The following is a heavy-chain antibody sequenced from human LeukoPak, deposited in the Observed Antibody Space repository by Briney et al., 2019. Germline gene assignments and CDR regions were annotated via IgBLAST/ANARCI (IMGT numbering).Heavy chain of an antibody. Sequence: PSETLSLTCAVYGGSFSGYYWSWIRQPPGKGLEWIGEINHSGSTNYNPSLKSRVTISVDTSKNQFSLKLSSVTAADTAVYCCARDNGIVGASALDYWGQGTLVTVSS. V-gene: IGHV4-34*01. CDR3: ARDNGIVGASALDY. CDR1: GGSFSGYY. D-gene: IGHD1-26*01. J-gene: IGHJ4*02. CDR2: INHSGST.